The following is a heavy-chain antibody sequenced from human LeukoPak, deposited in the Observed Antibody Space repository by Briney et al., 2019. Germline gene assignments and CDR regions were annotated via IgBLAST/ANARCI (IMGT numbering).Heavy chain of an antibody. CDR1: GGSISSSSYY. J-gene: IGHJ4*02. CDR2: IYYSGST. V-gene: IGHV4-39*07. Sequence: SGTLSLTCTVSGGSISSSSYYWGWIRQPPGKGLVGIGSIYYSGSTYYNPSLKSRVTISVDTSKTQFSLKLSSVTAADTAVYYCARIIYCSSTSCYWAHYFDYWGQGTLVTVSS. CDR3: ARIIYCSSTSCYWAHYFDY. D-gene: IGHD2-2*01.